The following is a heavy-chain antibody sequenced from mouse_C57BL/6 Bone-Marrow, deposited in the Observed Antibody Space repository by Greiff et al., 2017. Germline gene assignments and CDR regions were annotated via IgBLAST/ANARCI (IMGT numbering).Heavy chain of an antibody. J-gene: IGHJ3*01. Sequence: DVQLQESGPGLVKPSQSLSLTCSVTGYSITSGYYWNWIRQFPGNKLEWMGYISYDGSNNYNPSLNNRISITRDTSKNQFFLKLNSVTTEDTATYYCAREGAYYDLFAYWGQGTLVTVSA. V-gene: IGHV3-6*01. CDR3: AREGAYYDLFAY. CDR2: ISYDGSN. D-gene: IGHD2-10*01. CDR1: GYSITSGYY.